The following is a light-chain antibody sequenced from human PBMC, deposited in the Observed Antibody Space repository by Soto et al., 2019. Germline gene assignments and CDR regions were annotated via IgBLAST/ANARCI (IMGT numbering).Light chain of an antibody. Sequence: EIVLTQSPGTLSLSPGERATLSCRASQSVSVNSLAWYQQKGGQAPRLLIYGASTRATGIPARFSGSGSGTDFTLTISSLQPEDFAVYYCQQYNNWPFTFGPGTKVDIK. V-gene: IGKV3-15*01. CDR1: QSVSVN. J-gene: IGKJ3*01. CDR3: QQYNNWPFT. CDR2: GAS.